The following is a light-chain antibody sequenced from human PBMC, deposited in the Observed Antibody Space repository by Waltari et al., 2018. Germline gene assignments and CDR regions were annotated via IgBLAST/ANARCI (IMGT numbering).Light chain of an antibody. Sequence: CQKRQGISHYLNWYQKKPRKAPNLLSYTASTLQNGVPSRFSGSGSGTDFTRTINNLQPEDFATFYCQQSHSFPFPLGQGTRVEI. CDR1: QGISHY. CDR2: TAS. V-gene: IGKV1-39*01. CDR3: QQSHSFPFP. J-gene: IGKJ5*01.